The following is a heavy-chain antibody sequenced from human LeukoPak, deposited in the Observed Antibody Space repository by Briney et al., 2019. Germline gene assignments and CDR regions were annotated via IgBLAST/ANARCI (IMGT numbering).Heavy chain of an antibody. CDR1: GFTVSSNY. Sequence: GGSLRLSCAASGFTVSSNYMSWVRQAPGKGLEWVSVIYSGGSTYYADSVKGRFTISRDNSKNTLYLQMNSLRAEDTAVYYCARGVSSSWKNYYYYYGMDVWGQGTTVTVSS. CDR3: ARGVSSSWKNYYYYYGMDV. CDR2: IYSGGST. D-gene: IGHD6-13*01. J-gene: IGHJ6*02. V-gene: IGHV3-66*02.